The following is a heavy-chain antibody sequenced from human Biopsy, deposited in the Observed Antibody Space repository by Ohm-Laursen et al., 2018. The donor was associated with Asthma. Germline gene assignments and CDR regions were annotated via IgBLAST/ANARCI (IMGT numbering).Heavy chain of an antibody. V-gene: IGHV3-30*01. D-gene: IGHD1-1*01. J-gene: IGHJ3*02. Sequence: SLRPSCAASGFSFSNFAIHWVRQAPGKGLEWVGVISKNASTQDYADSVKGRFTMARDNSKNTLDLQMNSLREEDTAVYYCVRDGTDDAFDIWGQGTVVSVSS. CDR1: GFSFSNFA. CDR2: ISKNASTQ. CDR3: VRDGTDDAFDI.